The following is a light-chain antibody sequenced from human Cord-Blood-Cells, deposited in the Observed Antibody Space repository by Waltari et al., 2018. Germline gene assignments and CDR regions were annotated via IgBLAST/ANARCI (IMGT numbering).Light chain of an antibody. CDR2: WAS. J-gene: IGKJ2*01. CDR3: QQYYSTPYN. Sequence: DIVMTQSPDSLAVSLGERATINCKSSQSVLYSSNNKNYLAWYQQKPGQPPKLLIYWASTRESGVPDRFSGSGSGKDFTLTIRSLQAEDVAVYYCQQYYSTPYNFGQGTKLEIK. V-gene: IGKV4-1*01. CDR1: QSVLYSSNNKNY.